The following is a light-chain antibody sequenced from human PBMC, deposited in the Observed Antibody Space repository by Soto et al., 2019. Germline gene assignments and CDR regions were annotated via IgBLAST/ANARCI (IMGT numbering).Light chain of an antibody. CDR2: GAS. J-gene: IGKJ1*01. Sequence: EIVLTQSPGTLSLSPGERATLSCRASQSVSSTYLAWYQQKPGQAPRLLIYGASNRASGIPDRFSGRGSGKDFTLTISRLEPEDFAVYYCQQYGGSRWTFGKGTRVDI. V-gene: IGKV3-20*01. CDR3: QQYGGSRWT. CDR1: QSVSSTY.